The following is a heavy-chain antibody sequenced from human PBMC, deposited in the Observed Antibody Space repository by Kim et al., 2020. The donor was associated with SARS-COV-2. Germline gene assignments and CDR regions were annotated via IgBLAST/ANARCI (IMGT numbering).Heavy chain of an antibody. CDR2: TYYRSKWYF. CDR3: ARDFGGGLDALDI. J-gene: IGHJ3*02. Sequence: SQTLSLTCVISGDSVSSNSAAWNWIRQSPSRGLEWLGRTYYRSKWYFDYAPSLKSRMTIRPDTSKNQFSLQLNSVTPEDTAVYYCARDFGGGLDALDIWGQGTMVIVSS. V-gene: IGHV6-1*01. CDR1: GDSVSSNSAA. D-gene: IGHD3-16*01.